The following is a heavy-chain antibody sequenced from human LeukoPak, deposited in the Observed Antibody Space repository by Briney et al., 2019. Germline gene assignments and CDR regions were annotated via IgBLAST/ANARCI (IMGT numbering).Heavy chain of an antibody. CDR1: GFTFSSYA. V-gene: IGHV3-30-3*01. CDR2: ISYDGSNK. D-gene: IGHD1-26*01. Sequence: GGSLRLSCAAAGFTFSSYAMHWVRQAPGKGLEWVAVISYDGSNKYYADSVKGRFTISRDNSKNTLYLQMNSLRAEDTAVYYCARDTSPQGSVGATIFDYWGQGTLVTVSS. J-gene: IGHJ4*02. CDR3: ARDTSPQGSVGATIFDY.